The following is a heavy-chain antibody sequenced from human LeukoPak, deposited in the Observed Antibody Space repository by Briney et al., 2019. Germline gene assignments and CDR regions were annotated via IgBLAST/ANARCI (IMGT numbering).Heavy chain of an antibody. Sequence: ASVKVSCKASGYTFTDYYMHWVRQAPGQGLEWMGWINPNSGGTNYAQKFQGRVTMTADTSISTAYMEVSRLRSDDTAVYYCARVRIGQQLDKYYYYAMDVWGQGTTVTVSS. J-gene: IGHJ6*02. CDR3: ARVRIGQQLDKYYYYAMDV. V-gene: IGHV1-2*02. D-gene: IGHD6-13*01. CDR2: INPNSGGT. CDR1: GYTFTDYY.